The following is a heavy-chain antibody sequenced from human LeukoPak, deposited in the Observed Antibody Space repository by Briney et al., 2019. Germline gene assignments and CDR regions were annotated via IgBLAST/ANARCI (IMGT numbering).Heavy chain of an antibody. CDR2: IKQDGSEK. Sequence: GGSLRLSCAASGFTFSSYWMSWVRQAPGKGLERVANIKQDGSEKYNVDSVKGRFTISRDNAKNSLYLQMNSLRAEDTAVYYCARGPSTEVWVYAFDIWGQGTMVTVSS. CDR3: ARGPSTEVWVYAFDI. CDR1: GFTFSSYW. V-gene: IGHV3-7*04. D-gene: IGHD4-23*01. J-gene: IGHJ3*02.